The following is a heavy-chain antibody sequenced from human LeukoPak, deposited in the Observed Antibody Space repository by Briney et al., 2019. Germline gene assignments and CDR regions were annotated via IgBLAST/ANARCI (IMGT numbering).Heavy chain of an antibody. CDR3: ARSTTAMVEGWWYYYYYMDV. D-gene: IGHD5-18*01. Sequence: SVKVSCKASGYTFTNYGISWVRQAPAQGLEWIGGIIPIFGTANYAQKFQGRVTITADKSTSTAYMELSSLRSEDTAVYYCARSTTAMVEGWWYYYYYMDVWGKGTTVTVSS. J-gene: IGHJ6*03. V-gene: IGHV1-69*06. CDR1: GYTFTNYG. CDR2: IIPIFGTA.